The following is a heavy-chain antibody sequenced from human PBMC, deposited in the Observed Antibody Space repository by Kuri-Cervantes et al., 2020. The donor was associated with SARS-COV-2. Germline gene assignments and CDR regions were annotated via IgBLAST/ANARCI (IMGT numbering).Heavy chain of an antibody. J-gene: IGHJ4*02. V-gene: IGHV3-21*01. CDR3: ARDSSGYYRLDY. CDR1: GFTFSSYS. Sequence: GGSLRLSCAASGFTFSSYSMNWVRQAPGKGLEWVSSISSSSSYINYADSVKGRFTISRDNAKNSLYLQMNSLRAEDTAVYYCARDSSGYYRLDYWGQGTLVTVSS. D-gene: IGHD3-22*01. CDR2: ISSSSSYI.